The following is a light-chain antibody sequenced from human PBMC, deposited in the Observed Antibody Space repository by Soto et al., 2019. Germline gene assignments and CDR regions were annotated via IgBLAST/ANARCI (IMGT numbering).Light chain of an antibody. V-gene: IGKV1-5*03. CDR2: KAS. CDR1: QSISSW. J-gene: IGKJ1*01. Sequence: DIQMNQSPSTLSASVGDRVTITCRASQSISSWLAWYQQKQGKAPKLLIYKASILESGVPSRFSGSGSGTEFTLTISSLQPDDFATYYCQQYNSYSWTFGQGTKVEIK. CDR3: QQYNSYSWT.